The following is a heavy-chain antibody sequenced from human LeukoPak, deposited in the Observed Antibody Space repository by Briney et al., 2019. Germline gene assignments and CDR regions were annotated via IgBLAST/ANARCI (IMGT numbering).Heavy chain of an antibody. CDR2: IYYSGST. V-gene: IGHV4-39*07. J-gene: IGHJ6*03. CDR1: GGSISSSSYY. CDR3: ARDTGDPIYYYYYYYMDV. Sequence: SETLSLTCTVSGGSISSSSYYWGWIRQPPGKGLEWIGSIYYSGSTYYNPSLKSRVTISVDTSKNQFSLKLSSVTAADTAVYYCARDTGDPIYYYYYYYMDVWGKGTTVTVS. D-gene: IGHD7-27*01.